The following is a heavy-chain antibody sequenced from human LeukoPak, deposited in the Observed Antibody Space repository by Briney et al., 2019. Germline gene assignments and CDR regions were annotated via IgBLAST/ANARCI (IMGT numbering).Heavy chain of an antibody. V-gene: IGHV3-7*03. D-gene: IGHD2/OR15-2a*01. CDR2: IQQDGSEK. CDR1: GFTFSTYW. CDR3: AKGVIGYDY. J-gene: IGHJ4*02. Sequence: GGSLRLSCAASGFTFSTYWMSWVRQAPGKGLEWVANIQQDGSEKYYVDSVKGRFTISRDNSKNTLYLQMNSLRAEDTAVYYCAKGVIGYDYWGQGTLVTVSS.